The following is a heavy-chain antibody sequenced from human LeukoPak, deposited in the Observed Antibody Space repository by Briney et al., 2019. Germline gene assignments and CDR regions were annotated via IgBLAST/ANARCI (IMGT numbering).Heavy chain of an antibody. CDR2: IKLDGSDS. CDR3: ARDRRPTIYGGLDS. J-gene: IGHJ4*02. Sequence: AGGSLRLSCAASGFTFSDYYMSWIRQAPGKGLEWVANIKLDGSDSFYVDSVKGRFTISRDNSENSLYLQMHSLRAEDTAMYFCARDRRPTIYGGLDSWGQGTMVTVSS. V-gene: IGHV3-7*01. D-gene: IGHD4-17*01. CDR1: GFTFSDYY.